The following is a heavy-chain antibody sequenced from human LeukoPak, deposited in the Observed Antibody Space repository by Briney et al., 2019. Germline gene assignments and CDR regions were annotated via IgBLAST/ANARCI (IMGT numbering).Heavy chain of an antibody. CDR2: IYYSGST. CDR3: ARVRAGDENLLFDY. J-gene: IGHJ4*02. D-gene: IGHD2/OR15-2a*01. V-gene: IGHV4-59*11. Sequence: PSEPLSLPCTVPGGPIISHYWSWIRPPPGKGLEWIGYIYYSGSTNYNPSLQSRVTISGDTSKNQFSLKLSSVAAADTAVYYCARVRAGDENLLFDYWGRGGMVTVSS. CDR1: GGPIISHY.